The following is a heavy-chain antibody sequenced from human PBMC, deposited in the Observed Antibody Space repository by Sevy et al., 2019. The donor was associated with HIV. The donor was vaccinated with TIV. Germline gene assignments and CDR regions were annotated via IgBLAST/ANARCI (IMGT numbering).Heavy chain of an antibody. Sequence: GGSLRLSCAASGFSFSNYWMHWVRQAPGKGLEWVANIKQDESEKYYVASVKGRFTISRDNAKNSLYLQMISLRPEDTAVYYCARGNSGSFDYWGQGTLVTVSS. CDR1: GFSFSNYW. CDR2: IKQDESEK. J-gene: IGHJ4*02. V-gene: IGHV3-7*04. CDR3: ARGNSGSFDY. D-gene: IGHD3-22*01.